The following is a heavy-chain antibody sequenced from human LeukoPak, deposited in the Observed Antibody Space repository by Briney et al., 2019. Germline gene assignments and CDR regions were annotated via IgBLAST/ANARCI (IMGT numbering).Heavy chain of an antibody. CDR1: GGSISSGGYS. CDR3: ARGLELWFGGAHDY. CDR2: IYHSGST. V-gene: IGHV4-30-2*01. J-gene: IGHJ4*02. D-gene: IGHD3-10*01. Sequence: ASETLSLTCAVSGGSISSGGYSWSWIRQPPGKGLEWIGYIYHSGSTYYNPSLKSRVTISVDRSKNQFSLKLSSVTAADTAVYYCARGLELWFGGAHDYWGQGTLVTVSS.